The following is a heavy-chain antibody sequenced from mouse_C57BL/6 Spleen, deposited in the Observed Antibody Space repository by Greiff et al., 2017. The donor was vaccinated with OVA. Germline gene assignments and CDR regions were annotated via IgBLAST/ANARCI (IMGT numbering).Heavy chain of an antibody. CDR3: ARGYYYGSSYWYFDV. J-gene: IGHJ1*03. CDR2: IYPRSGNT. CDR1: GYTFTSYG. Sequence: VQLQQSGAELARPGASVKLSCKASGYTFTSYGISWVKQRTGQGLEWIGEIYPRSGNTYYNEKFKGEATLTADKSSSTAYMELRSLTSEDSAVYFCARGYYYGSSYWYFDVWGTGTTVTVSS. V-gene: IGHV1-81*01. D-gene: IGHD1-1*01.